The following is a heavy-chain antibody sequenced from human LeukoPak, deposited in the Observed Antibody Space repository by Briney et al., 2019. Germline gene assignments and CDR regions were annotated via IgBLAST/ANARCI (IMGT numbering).Heavy chain of an antibody. D-gene: IGHD6-19*01. J-gene: IGHJ4*02. CDR2: INHSGST. V-gene: IGHV4-38-2*02. CDR1: GYSISSGYY. Sequence: KPSETLSLTCTVSGYSISSGYYWSWIRPPPGKGLEWIGEINHSGSTNYNPSLKSRVTISVDTSKNQFSLKLSSVTAADTAVYYCARHVGGWPPDYWGQGTLVTVSS. CDR3: ARHVGGWPPDY.